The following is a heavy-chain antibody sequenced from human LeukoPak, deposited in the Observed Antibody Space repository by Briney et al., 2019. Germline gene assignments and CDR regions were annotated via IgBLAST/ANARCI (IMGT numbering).Heavy chain of an antibody. CDR2: ISSNGGST. CDR1: GFTFSSYS. D-gene: IGHD3-3*01. CDR3: VRVPDYDVFA. Sequence: GGSLRLSCSASGFTFSSYSMHWVRQAPGKGLEYVAVISSNGGSTYYADSVRGRFTISRDNSKNTLYLQMSGLRPEDTAIYYCVRVPDYDVFAWGQGTLVTVSS. J-gene: IGHJ5*02. V-gene: IGHV3-64D*06.